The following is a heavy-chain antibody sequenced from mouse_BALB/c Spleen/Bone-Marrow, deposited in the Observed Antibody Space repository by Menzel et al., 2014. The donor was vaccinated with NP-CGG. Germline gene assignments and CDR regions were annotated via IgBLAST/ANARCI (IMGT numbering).Heavy chain of an antibody. CDR1: GYTFTSYW. Sequence: VQLQESGAELAKPGASLKMSCKASGYTFTSYWMHWVKQRPGQGLEWIGYINPSTDYTEYNQKFKDKATLTADKSSSTAFMQLSSLTSEDSAVYYCARRAYGGSYGFAYWGQGTLVTVSA. V-gene: IGHV1-7*01. CDR3: ARRAYGGSYGFAY. D-gene: IGHD1-1*01. J-gene: IGHJ3*01. CDR2: INPSTDYT.